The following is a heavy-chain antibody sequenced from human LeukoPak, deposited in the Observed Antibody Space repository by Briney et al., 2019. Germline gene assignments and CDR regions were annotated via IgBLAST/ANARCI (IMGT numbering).Heavy chain of an antibody. D-gene: IGHD2-21*02. CDR3: TRDVTSRYFDL. CDR1: GFTFSNYA. CDR2: INSNGDEI. Sequence: GGSLRLSCAASGFTFSNYAMTWGRQAPEKGLEWVSGINSNGDEIYYADSVRGRFTISRDNSNNALYLQMDSLRAEDTAVYYCTRDVTSRYFDLWGRGTLVTVSS. J-gene: IGHJ2*01. V-gene: IGHV3-23*01.